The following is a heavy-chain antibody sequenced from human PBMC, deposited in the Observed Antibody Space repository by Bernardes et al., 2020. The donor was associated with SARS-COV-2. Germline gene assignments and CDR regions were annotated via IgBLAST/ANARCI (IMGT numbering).Heavy chain of an antibody. V-gene: IGHV6-1*01. CDR2: TYYRSKWYN. J-gene: IGHJ3*02. Sequence: TLSLTCAISGDSVSSNSGAWNWIRQSPSRGLEWLGRTYYRSKWYNDYAISVKTRITIKPDTSKNQFSLQLNSVTPEDTAVYYCARGRRAFDIWGQGTVVTVSS. CDR1: GDSVSSNSGA. CDR3: ARGRRAFDI.